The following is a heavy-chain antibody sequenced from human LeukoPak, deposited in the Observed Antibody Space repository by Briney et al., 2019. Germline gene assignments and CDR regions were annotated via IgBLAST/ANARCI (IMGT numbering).Heavy chain of an antibody. J-gene: IGHJ4*02. CDR1: GGSISSYY. CDR2: IYYSGST. D-gene: IGHD6-19*01. V-gene: IGHV4-59*01. Sequence: SETLSLTCTVSGGSISSYYWSWIRQPPGKGLEWIGYIYYSGSTNYNPSLKSRVTISVDTSKNQFSLKLSSVTAADTAVYYCARAWPGIAVAGPSDYWGQGALVTVSS. CDR3: ARAWPGIAVAGPSDY.